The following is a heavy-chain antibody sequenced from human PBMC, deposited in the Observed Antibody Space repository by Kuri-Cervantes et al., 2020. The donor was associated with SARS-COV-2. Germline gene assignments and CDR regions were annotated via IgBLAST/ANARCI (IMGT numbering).Heavy chain of an antibody. Sequence: LRLSCTVSGGSISSYYWSWIRQPPGKGLEWIGYIYYSGSTNYNPSLKSRVTISVDTSKNQFSLKLSSVTAADTAVYYCARGGYSDYLSWGQGTLVTVSS. CDR1: GGSISSYY. CDR2: IYYSGST. V-gene: IGHV4-59*01. CDR3: ARGGYSDYLS. J-gene: IGHJ5*02. D-gene: IGHD4-11*01.